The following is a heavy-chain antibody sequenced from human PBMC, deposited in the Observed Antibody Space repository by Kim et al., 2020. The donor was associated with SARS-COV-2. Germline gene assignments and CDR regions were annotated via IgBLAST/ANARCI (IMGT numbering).Heavy chain of an antibody. CDR2: GST. CDR3: AKMQLGEDY. Sequence: GSTYYADSVKGRFTISRDNSKNTLYLQMNSLRAEDTAVYYCAKMQLGEDYWGQGTLVTVSS. D-gene: IGHD1-26*01. J-gene: IGHJ4*02. V-gene: IGHV3-23*01.